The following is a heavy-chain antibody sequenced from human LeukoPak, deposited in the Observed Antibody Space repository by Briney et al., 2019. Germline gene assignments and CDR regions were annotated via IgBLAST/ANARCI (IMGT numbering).Heavy chain of an antibody. CDR2: ISGSGGST. D-gene: IGHD2-2*01. CDR1: GFTFSSYG. J-gene: IGHJ4*02. Sequence: GGSLRLSCAASGFTFSSYGMHWVRQAPGKGLEWVSAISGSGGSTYYADSVKGRFTISRDNSKNTLYLQMNSLRAEDTAVYYCAKEVVVVPAVMDYWGQGTLVTVSS. V-gene: IGHV3-23*01. CDR3: AKEVVVVPAVMDY.